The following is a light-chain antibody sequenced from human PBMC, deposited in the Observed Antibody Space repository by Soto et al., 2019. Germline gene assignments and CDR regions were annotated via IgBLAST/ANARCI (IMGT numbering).Light chain of an antibody. CDR1: SSDVGGYNY. V-gene: IGLV2-8*01. Sequence: QSALTQPPSASGSPGQSVTISCTGTSSDVGGYNYVSWYQRHPGKAPKLMIYEVSKRPSGVPDRFSGSKSGNTASLTVSGLQAEDEADYYCSSYAGTNVVFGGGTQLTVL. CDR2: EVS. J-gene: IGLJ2*01. CDR3: SSYAGTNVV.